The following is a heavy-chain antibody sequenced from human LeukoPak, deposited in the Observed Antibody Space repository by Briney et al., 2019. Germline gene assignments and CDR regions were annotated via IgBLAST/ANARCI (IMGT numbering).Heavy chain of an antibody. CDR2: INHSGST. CDR1: GGSFSGYY. J-gene: IGHJ4*02. D-gene: IGHD1-1*01. Sequence: SETLSLTCVVYGGSFSGYYWSWIRQSPGKGLEWIGEINHSGSTNYNPSLKSRVTISVDTSKNQFSLKLNSVTAADTAVYFCARRAYSAAYWKHFDYWGQGTLVTVSS. CDR3: ARRAYSAAYWKHFDY. V-gene: IGHV4-34*01.